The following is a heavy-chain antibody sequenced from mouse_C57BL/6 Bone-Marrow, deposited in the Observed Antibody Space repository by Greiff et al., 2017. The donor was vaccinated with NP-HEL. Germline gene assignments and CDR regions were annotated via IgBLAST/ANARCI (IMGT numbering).Heavy chain of an antibody. D-gene: IGHD3-3*01. CDR2: SDPSDSYT. CDR3: ARESYGKGGPYAMDY. V-gene: IGHV1-69*01. J-gene: IGHJ4*01. CDR1: GYTFTSYW. Sequence: QVQLQQPGAELVMPGASVKLSCKASGYTFTSYWMHWVKQRPGQGLEWIGESDPSDSYTNYKQKFKGKSTVTVDKSSSTAYMQLSSLTSEDTAVYYCARESYGKGGPYAMDYWGQGTSVTVSS.